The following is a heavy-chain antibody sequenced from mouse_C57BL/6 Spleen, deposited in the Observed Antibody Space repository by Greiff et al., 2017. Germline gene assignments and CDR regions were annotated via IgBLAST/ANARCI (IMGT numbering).Heavy chain of an antibody. V-gene: IGHV1-75*01. D-gene: IGHD1-1*01. Sequence: QVQLQESGPELVKPGASVKISCKASGYTFTDYYINWVKQRPGQGLEWIGWIFPGSGSTYYNEKFKGKATLTVDKSSSTAYMLLSSLTSEDSAVYFCATYYYGSSTGLDYWGQGTTLTVSS. CDR2: IFPGSGST. CDR1: GYTFTDYY. J-gene: IGHJ2*01. CDR3: ATYYYGSSTGLDY.